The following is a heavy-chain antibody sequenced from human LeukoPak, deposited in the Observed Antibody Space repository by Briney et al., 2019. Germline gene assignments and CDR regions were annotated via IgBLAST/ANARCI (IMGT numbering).Heavy chain of an antibody. J-gene: IGHJ5*02. CDR3: ARDAPRGWFDP. Sequence: SETLSLTCTVSGGSISSSSYYWGWIRQPPGKGLEWIGSIYYSGSTNYNPSLKSRVTISVDTSKNQFSLKLSSVTAADTAVYYCARDAPRGWFDPWGQGTLVTVSP. CDR2: IYYSGST. V-gene: IGHV4-39*07. CDR1: GGSISSSSYY.